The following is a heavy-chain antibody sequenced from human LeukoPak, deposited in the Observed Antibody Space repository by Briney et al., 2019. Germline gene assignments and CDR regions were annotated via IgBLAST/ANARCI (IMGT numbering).Heavy chain of an antibody. D-gene: IGHD5-12*01. J-gene: IGHJ4*02. CDR1: GDSISNGGSISNGGHY. CDR3: ARDTRIEWLRFLDY. V-gene: IGHV4-31*03. CDR2: IYHSGNT. Sequence: SETLSLTCTVSGDSISNGGSISNGGHYWGWIRQFPGKGLEWIGYIYHSGNTYYNPSLESRVTISVDTSENRFSLRLNSVTAADTAIYYCARDTRIEWLRFLDYWGQGILVTVSS.